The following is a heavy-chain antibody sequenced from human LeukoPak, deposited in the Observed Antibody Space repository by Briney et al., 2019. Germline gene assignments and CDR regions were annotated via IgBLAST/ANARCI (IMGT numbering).Heavy chain of an antibody. Sequence: GGSLRLSCTASGFTFGDYAMSWFRQAPGKGLEWVGFIRSKAYGGTTEYAASVKGRFTISRDDSKSIAYLQMNSLKTEDTAVYYCTRSFAVVAAMGLDWGQATLVTVSS. J-gene: IGHJ4*02. CDR1: GFTFGDYA. D-gene: IGHD2-15*01. V-gene: IGHV3-49*03. CDR2: IRSKAYGGTT. CDR3: TRSFAVVAAMGLD.